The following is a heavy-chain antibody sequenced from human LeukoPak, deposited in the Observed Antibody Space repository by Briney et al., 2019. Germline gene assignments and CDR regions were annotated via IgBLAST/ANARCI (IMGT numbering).Heavy chain of an antibody. CDR3: ARALYYDTTSLYLFYYLDN. CDR1: GFTFSAYC. V-gene: IGHV3-74*01. J-gene: IGHJ4*02. Sequence: GGSLRLSCSASGFTFSAYCMDWVGQAQGKGLMGGLRIEGVADSANYAESVKGRFTIYRDNADDTLYLQMTSLRAEDTAVYYRARALYYDTTSLYLFYYLDNWGQGTLVTVSS. D-gene: IGHD3-16*01. CDR2: IEGVADSA.